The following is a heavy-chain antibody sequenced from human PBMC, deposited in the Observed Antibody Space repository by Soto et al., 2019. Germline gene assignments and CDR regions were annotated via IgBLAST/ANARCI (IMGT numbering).Heavy chain of an antibody. CDR3: ARGKRSKWLQIDY. J-gene: IGHJ4*02. Sequence: QVQLVESGGGVVQPGRSLRLSCAASGFTFSSYGMHWVRQAPGKGLEWVAVIWYDGSNKYYADSVKGRFTISRDNSKNTVYLQMNSLSAEDTAVYYCARGKRSKWLQIDYWGQGTLVTVSS. CDR2: IWYDGSNK. CDR1: GFTFSSYG. V-gene: IGHV3-33*01. D-gene: IGHD5-12*01.